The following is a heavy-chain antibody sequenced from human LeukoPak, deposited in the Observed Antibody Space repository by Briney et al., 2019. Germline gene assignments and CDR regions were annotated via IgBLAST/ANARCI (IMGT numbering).Heavy chain of an antibody. CDR2: IYYSGST. CDR1: GGSISSSSYY. CDR3: ARLSGYGLHYYYYMDV. V-gene: IGHV4-39*07. J-gene: IGHJ6*03. D-gene: IGHD5-12*01. Sequence: SETLSLTCTVSGGSISSSSYYWGWIRQPPGKGLEWIGNIYYSGSTYYNPSLRSRVTISVDTSKNQFSLKLSSVTAADTAVYYCARLSGYGLHYYYYMDVWGKGTTVTVSS.